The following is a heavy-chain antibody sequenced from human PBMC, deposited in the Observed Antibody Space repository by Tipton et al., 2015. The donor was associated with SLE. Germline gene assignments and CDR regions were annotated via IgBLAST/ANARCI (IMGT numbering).Heavy chain of an antibody. V-gene: IGHV4-59*12. CDR1: GGSISSDH. CDR2: ISDGGGT. J-gene: IGHJ4*02. CDR3: ARGGPNWGYYFYFDY. Sequence: TLSLTCSVSGGSISSDHWIWIRQPPGKGLEWLGYISDGGGTNYNPSLKSRVTISVDPAKNQFSPKLSSVTAADTAVYYCARGGPNWGYYFYFDYWGQGTLVTVSS. D-gene: IGHD7-27*01.